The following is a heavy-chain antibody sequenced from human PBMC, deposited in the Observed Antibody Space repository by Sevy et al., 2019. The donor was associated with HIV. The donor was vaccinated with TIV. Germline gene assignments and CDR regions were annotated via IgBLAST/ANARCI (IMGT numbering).Heavy chain of an antibody. V-gene: IGHV1-2*06. D-gene: IGHD1-7*01. CDR1: GYTFTGDY. CDR2: VFPNSGGT. CDR3: ARDGGGGTTNSGMDV. J-gene: IGHJ6*02. Sequence: ASVKVSCKTSGYTFTGDYLHWVRQAPGHGLEWMGRVFPNSGGTNYAQKFQGRVTMTRDTSISTAYMELGRLRSDDTAVYYCARDGGGGTTNSGMDVWGQGTTVTVSS.